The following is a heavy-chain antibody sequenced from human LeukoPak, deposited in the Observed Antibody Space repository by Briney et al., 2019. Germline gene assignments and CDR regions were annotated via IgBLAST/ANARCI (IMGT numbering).Heavy chain of an antibody. J-gene: IGHJ1*01. CDR1: GYTFTSYY. D-gene: IGHD3-22*01. CDR2: INPSGGST. Sequence: ASVKVSCKASGYTFTSYYMHWVRQAPGQGLEWMGIINPSGGSTSYAQKFQGRVTMTRDTSTSTFYMELSSLRSEDTAVYYCATPADDYFDSSGYPLAEYFQHWGQGTLVTVSS. V-gene: IGHV1-46*01. CDR3: ATPADDYFDSSGYPLAEYFQH.